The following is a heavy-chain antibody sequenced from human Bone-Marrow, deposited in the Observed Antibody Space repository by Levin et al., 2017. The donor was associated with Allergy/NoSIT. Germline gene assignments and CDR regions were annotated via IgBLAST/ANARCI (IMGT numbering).Heavy chain of an antibody. D-gene: IGHD5-12*01. Sequence: LSQTLSLTCTVSGGSISSSSYYWGWNRQPPGKGLEWIGTIYYSGSTYYNPSLKSRVTISIDMSKNQFSLKLSSVTAADTAVYYCAREVAYDGPSDYSGMDVWGQGTTVTVSS. V-gene: IGHV4-39*07. CDR2: IYYSGST. CDR3: AREVAYDGPSDYSGMDV. CDR1: GGSISSSSYY. J-gene: IGHJ6*02.